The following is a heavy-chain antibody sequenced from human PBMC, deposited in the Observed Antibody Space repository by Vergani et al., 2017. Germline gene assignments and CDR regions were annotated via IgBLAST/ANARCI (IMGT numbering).Heavy chain of an antibody. CDR1: GGSFSGYY. D-gene: IGHD2-15*01. Sequence: QLQLQQWGAGLLKPSETLSLTCAVYGGSFSGYYWSWIRQPPGKGLEWIGEINHSGSTNYNPSLKSRVTISVDTSKNQFSLKLSSVTAADTAVYYCAARVGYCSGGSCYSTLYYFDYWGQGTLVTVSS. J-gene: IGHJ4*02. CDR2: INHSGST. V-gene: IGHV4-34*01. CDR3: AARVGYCSGGSCYSTLYYFDY.